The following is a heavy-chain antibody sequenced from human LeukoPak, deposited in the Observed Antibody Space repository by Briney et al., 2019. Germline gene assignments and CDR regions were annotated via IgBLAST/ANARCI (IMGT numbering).Heavy chain of an antibody. CDR3: ARDSASRDVDTAMGGY. CDR2: INHSGST. D-gene: IGHD5-18*01. CDR1: GGSFSGYY. Sequence: SETLSLTCAVYGGSFSGYYWSWIRQPPGKGLEWIGEINHSGSTNYNPSLKSRVTISVDTSKNQFSLKLSSVTAADTAVYYCARDSASRDVDTAMGGYWGQGTLVTVSS. J-gene: IGHJ4*02. V-gene: IGHV4-34*01.